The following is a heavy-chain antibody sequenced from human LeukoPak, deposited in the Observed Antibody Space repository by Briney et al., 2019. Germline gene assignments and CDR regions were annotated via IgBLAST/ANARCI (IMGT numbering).Heavy chain of an antibody. CDR1: GGFISTYY. J-gene: IGHJ4*02. V-gene: IGHV4-59*01. Sequence: SETLSLTCTVSGGFISTYYWSWIRQPPGKGLEWIGYISHSGSTNYNPSLKRRVTISLDTSKNQFSLKLSSVTAADTAVYYCARDHTTMIDWGQGTLVTVSS. D-gene: IGHD5-18*01. CDR3: ARDHTTMID. CDR2: ISHSGST.